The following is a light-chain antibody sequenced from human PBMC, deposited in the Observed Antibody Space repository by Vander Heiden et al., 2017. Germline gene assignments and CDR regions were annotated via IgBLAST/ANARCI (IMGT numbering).Light chain of an antibody. Sequence: DIQMTQSPSSLSASVGDRVTITCRASQSISSYLNWYQQKPGKAPKLLIYAASSLQSGVPSRFSGSGSGTDFTLNISSLQPEDFATYYCQQSYSTPTFGQGTKVXIK. CDR1: QSISSY. CDR2: AAS. CDR3: QQSYSTPT. J-gene: IGKJ1*01. V-gene: IGKV1-39*01.